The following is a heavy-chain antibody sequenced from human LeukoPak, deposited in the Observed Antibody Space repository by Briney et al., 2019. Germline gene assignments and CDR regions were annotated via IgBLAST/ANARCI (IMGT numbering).Heavy chain of an antibody. Sequence: AGGSLRLSCAASGFTFSRNSMTWVRQAPGKGLEWVSAISGSDGSTYYADSVKGRFTISRDNSKNTLHLQMNSLRAEDTAVYYCATASVTAYDYWGQGTLVTVSS. CDR3: ATASVTAYDY. CDR2: ISGSDGST. V-gene: IGHV3-23*01. J-gene: IGHJ4*02. D-gene: IGHD2-21*02. CDR1: GFTFSRNS.